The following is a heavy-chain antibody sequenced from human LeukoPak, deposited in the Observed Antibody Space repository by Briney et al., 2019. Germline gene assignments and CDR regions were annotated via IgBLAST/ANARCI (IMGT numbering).Heavy chain of an antibody. V-gene: IGHV3-21*01. D-gene: IGHD4-11*01. CDR2: ISSSSSYI. CDR3: ARDSAPVTTYDY. Sequence: GGSLRLSCAASGFTFSSYSMNWVRQAPGKGLEWVSSISSSSSYIYYADSVKGRFTISRDSAKNSLYLQMNSLRAEDTAVYYCARDSAPVTTYDYWGQGTLVTVSS. J-gene: IGHJ4*02. CDR1: GFTFSSYS.